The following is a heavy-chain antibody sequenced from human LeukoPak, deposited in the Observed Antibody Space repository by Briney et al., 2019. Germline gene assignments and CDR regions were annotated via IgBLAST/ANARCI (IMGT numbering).Heavy chain of an antibody. J-gene: IGHJ4*02. D-gene: IGHD6-19*01. CDR2: IYYSGST. CDR1: GGSISSYY. V-gene: IGHV4-59*01. CDR3: ARAVAVYSLDY. Sequence: SETLSLTCTVSGGSISSYYWSWIRQPPGKGLEWIGYIYYSGSTNYNPSLKSRVTISVDTSKNQFSLKLSSVTAADTAVYYCARAVAVYSLDYWGQGTLVTVSS.